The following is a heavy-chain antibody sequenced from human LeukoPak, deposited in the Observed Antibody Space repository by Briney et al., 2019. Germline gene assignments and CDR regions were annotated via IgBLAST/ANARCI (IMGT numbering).Heavy chain of an antibody. Sequence: SVKVSCKASGGTFISYTISWVRQAPGQGLEWMGGIIPILGIANYAQKFQGRVTITADKSTSTAYMELSSLTSEDTAVYYCARDYQEYYYGSGSPAFDPWGQGTLVTVSS. V-gene: IGHV1-69*10. CDR3: ARDYQEYYYGSGSPAFDP. CDR2: IIPILGIA. J-gene: IGHJ5*02. CDR1: GGTFISYT. D-gene: IGHD3-10*01.